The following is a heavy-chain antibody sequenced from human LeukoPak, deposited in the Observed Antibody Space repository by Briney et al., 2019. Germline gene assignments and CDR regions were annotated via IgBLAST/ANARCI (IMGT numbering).Heavy chain of an antibody. J-gene: IGHJ4*02. CDR1: GFTFSSYS. CDR2: ISSSSSYI. Sequence: GGSLRLSCVASGFTFSSYSMKWVRQAPGKGLEWVSSISSSSSYIYYADSVKGRFTISRDNAKNSLYLQMNSLRAEDTAVYYCARPYSSSWYYFDYWGQGTLVTVSS. CDR3: ARPYSSSWYYFDY. V-gene: IGHV3-21*01. D-gene: IGHD6-13*01.